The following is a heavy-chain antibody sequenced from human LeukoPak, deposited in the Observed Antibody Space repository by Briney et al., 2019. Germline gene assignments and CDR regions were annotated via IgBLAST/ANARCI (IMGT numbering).Heavy chain of an antibody. V-gene: IGHV4-61*02. Sequence: PSQTLSLTCTVSGASISSGEYYWSWIRQPAGRGLEWVGRIFTTGNTDYNPSLKSRVTISVDTSKNQFSLKLNSVTAADTAVYYCARHAYYYDSSGYLPYYFDYWGQGTLVTVSS. CDR2: IFTTGNT. CDR1: GASISSGEYY. D-gene: IGHD3-22*01. CDR3: ARHAYYYDSSGYLPYYFDY. J-gene: IGHJ4*02.